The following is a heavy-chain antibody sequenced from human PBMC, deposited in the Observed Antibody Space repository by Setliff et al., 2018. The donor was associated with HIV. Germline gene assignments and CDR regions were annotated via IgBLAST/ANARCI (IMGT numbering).Heavy chain of an antibody. CDR1: GYSFPTYW. CDR2: IYPDESDS. J-gene: IGHJ4*02. CDR3: ARVDMRYYYDSSGYSHFDH. V-gene: IGHV5-51*01. Sequence: PGESLKISCKGSGYSFPTYWIAWVRQMPGKGLEWMGVIYPDESDSRYSPSFRGQVTISADKSINTAYLQWSSLKASDTAMYYCARVDMRYYYDSSGYSHFDHWGQGTLVTVSS. D-gene: IGHD3-22*01.